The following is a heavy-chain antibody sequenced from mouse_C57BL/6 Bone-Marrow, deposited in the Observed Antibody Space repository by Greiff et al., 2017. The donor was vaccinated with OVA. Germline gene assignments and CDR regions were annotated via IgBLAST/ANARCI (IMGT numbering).Heavy chain of an antibody. D-gene: IGHD2-4*01. J-gene: IGHJ1*03. CDR3: ARWDYHWYFDF. CDR1: GYTFTNYW. CDR2: IYPGGGYT. V-gene: IGHV1-63*01. Sequence: QVQLQQSGAELVRPGTSVKMSCKASGYTFTNYWIGWAKQRPGHGLEWIGDIYPGGGYTNYNAKFKGKATLTADKSSSTAYMQFSSLTSEDSAICYCARWDYHWYFDFWGTGTTVTVSS.